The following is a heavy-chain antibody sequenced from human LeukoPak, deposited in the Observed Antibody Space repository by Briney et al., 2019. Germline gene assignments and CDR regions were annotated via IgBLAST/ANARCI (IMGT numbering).Heavy chain of an antibody. Sequence: SETLSLTCAVSGYSISSGYYWGWIRQPPGKGLEWIGSIHHSGSTYYNPSLKSRVTISVDTSKNQFSLKLSSVTAADTAVYYCARQAVAGVSDWGQGTLVTVSS. D-gene: IGHD6-19*01. CDR3: ARQAVAGVSD. CDR1: GYSISSGYY. CDR2: IHHSGST. J-gene: IGHJ4*02. V-gene: IGHV4-38-2*01.